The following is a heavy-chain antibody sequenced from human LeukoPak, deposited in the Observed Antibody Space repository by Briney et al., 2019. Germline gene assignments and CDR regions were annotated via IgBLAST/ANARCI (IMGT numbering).Heavy chain of an antibody. J-gene: IGHJ4*02. CDR3: AKDHYDFWSGYPGIDY. CDR1: GFIFSSYA. D-gene: IGHD3-3*01. V-gene: IGHV3-23*01. CDR2: TRGSGGRT. Sequence: GRSLRLSCAASGFIFSSYAMSWVRQAPGKWMEWVSATRGSGGRTFYADSVKGRFTISIDNSKNTLWLQMNSLRAEDTAVYYCAKDHYDFWSGYPGIDYWGQGTLVTVSS.